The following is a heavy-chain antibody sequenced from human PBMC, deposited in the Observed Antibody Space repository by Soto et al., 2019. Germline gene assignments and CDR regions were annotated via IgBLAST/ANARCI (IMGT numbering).Heavy chain of an antibody. CDR1: GFTFSYYW. V-gene: IGHV3-74*01. D-gene: IGHD5-18*01. Sequence: EVQLVESGGGLVQPGGSLRLSCAASGFTFSYYWMHWVRQAPGKGLVCVSRTNSDGSSTSYADSVKGRFTISRDNAKNTLYLQMNSLRAEDTALYYCTRGGGYSYFPLDYWGQGALVSVSS. CDR2: TNSDGSST. J-gene: IGHJ4*02. CDR3: TRGGGYSYFPLDY.